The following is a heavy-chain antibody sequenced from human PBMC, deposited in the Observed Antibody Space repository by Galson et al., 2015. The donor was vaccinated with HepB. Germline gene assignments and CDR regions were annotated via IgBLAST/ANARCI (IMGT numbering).Heavy chain of an antibody. CDR1: GYTFTGYY. Sequence: SVKVSCKASGYTFTGYYMHWVRQAPGQGLEWVGWINPNSGGTNYAQKFQGRVTMTRDTSISTAYMELSRLRSDDTAVYYCARTTVLVVVPAASFGYFDYWGQGTLVTVSS. V-gene: IGHV1-2*02. CDR3: ARTTVLVVVPAASFGYFDY. J-gene: IGHJ4*02. D-gene: IGHD2-2*01. CDR2: INPNSGGT.